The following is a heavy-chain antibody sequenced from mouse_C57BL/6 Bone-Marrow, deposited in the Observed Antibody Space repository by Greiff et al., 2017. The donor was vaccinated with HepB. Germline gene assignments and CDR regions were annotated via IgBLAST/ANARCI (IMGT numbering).Heavy chain of an antibody. D-gene: IGHD1-1*01. CDR2: ISNLAYSI. V-gene: IGHV5-15*01. J-gene: IGHJ3*01. CDR3: ARLHYYGCRSSFAY. CDR1: GFTFSDYG. Sequence: EVKLVESGGGLVQPGGSLKLSCAASGFTFSDYGMAWVRQAPRKGPEWVAFISNLAYSIYYADTVTGRFTISRENAKNTLYLEMSSLRSEDTAMYYCARLHYYGCRSSFAYWGQGTLVTVSA.